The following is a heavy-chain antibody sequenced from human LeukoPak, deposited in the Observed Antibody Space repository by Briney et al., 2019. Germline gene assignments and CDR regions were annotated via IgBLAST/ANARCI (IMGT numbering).Heavy chain of an antibody. Sequence: SETLSLTCAVYGGSFSGYYWSWIRQPPGKGLEWIGEIYHSGSTNYNPSLKSRVTISVDKSKNQFSLKLSSVTAADTAVYYCARVRGSSSWSSWAFDIWGQGTMVTVSS. CDR3: ARVRGSSSWSSWAFDI. CDR1: GGSFSGYY. V-gene: IGHV4-34*01. CDR2: IYHSGST. D-gene: IGHD6-13*01. J-gene: IGHJ3*02.